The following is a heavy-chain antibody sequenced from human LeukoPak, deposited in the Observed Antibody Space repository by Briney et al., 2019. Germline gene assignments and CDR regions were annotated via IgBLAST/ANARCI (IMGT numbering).Heavy chain of an antibody. Sequence: GGSLRLSCTASGFTFGDYAMSWFRQAPGKGLEWVGFIRSKAYGGTTEYAASVKGRFTISRDDSKSIAYLQMNSLKTEDTAVYYCTSRHFWSGSNYFDYWGQGTLVTVPS. J-gene: IGHJ4*02. CDR2: IRSKAYGGTT. D-gene: IGHD3-3*02. CDR1: GFTFGDYA. V-gene: IGHV3-49*03. CDR3: TSRHFWSGSNYFDY.